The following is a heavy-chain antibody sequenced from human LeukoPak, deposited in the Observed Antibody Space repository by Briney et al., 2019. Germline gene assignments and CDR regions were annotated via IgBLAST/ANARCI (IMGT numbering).Heavy chain of an antibody. CDR2: INPNSGGT. CDR3: ARDKYTGYETFDY. V-gene: IGHV1/OR15-1*04. D-gene: IGHD5-12*01. Sequence: GASVKVSCKASGYIFTDYYMHWVRQAPGQELGWMGRINPNSGGTNYAQKFQGRVTMTRDTSISTAYMELNRLTSDDTAVYYCARDKYTGYETFDYWGQGTPVTVSS. J-gene: IGHJ4*02. CDR1: GYIFTDYY.